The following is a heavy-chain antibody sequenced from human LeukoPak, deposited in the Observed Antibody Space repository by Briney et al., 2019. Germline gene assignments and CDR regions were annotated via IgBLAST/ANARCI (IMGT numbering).Heavy chain of an antibody. CDR2: IYSGGST. CDR1: GFTVSSNY. V-gene: IGHV3-53*01. Sequence: GGSLRLSCAASGFTVSSNYMSWVRQAPGKGLEWVSVIYSGGSTYYADSVKGRFTISRDNSKNTLYLRMNSLRAEDTAVYYCAREGTYYYGSGSSPFDYWGQGTLVTVSS. J-gene: IGHJ4*02. D-gene: IGHD3-10*01. CDR3: AREGTYYYGSGSSPFDY.